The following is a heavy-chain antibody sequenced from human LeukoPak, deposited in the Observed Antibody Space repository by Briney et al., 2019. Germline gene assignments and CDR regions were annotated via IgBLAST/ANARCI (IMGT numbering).Heavy chain of an antibody. V-gene: IGHV4-59*11. D-gene: IGHD3-22*01. CDR1: GGSISSHY. CDR2: IYYSGST. J-gene: IGHJ4*02. CDR3: ASILYGYYDSSGYYPTFDY. Sequence: PSETLSLTCTVSGGSISSHYWSWIRQPPGKGLEWIGYIYYSGSTNYNPSLKSRVTISVDTSKNQFSLKLSSVTAADTAVYYCASILYGYYDSSGYYPTFDYWGQGTLVTVSS.